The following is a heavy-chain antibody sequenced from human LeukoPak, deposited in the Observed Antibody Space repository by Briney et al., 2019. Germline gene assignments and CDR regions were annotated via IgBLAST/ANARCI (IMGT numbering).Heavy chain of an antibody. CDR2: IIPIFGTA. CDR3: ARVYDSSGYYPYFDY. V-gene: IGHV1-69*13. D-gene: IGHD3-22*01. J-gene: IGHJ4*02. CDR1: GGTFSSYA. Sequence: SVKVSCKASGGTFSSYAISWVRQAPGQGLEWMGGIIPIFGTADYAQKFQGRVTITADESTSTAYMELSSLRSEDTAVYYCARVYDSSGYYPYFDYWGQGTLVTVSS.